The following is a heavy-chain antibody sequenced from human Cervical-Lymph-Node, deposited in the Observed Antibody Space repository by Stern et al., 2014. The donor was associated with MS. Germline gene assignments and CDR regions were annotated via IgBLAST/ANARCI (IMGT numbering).Heavy chain of an antibody. CDR2: IIPIFATP. D-gene: IGHD3-10*01. CDR1: GGTFSSYA. V-gene: IGHV1-69*01. J-gene: IGHJ6*02. CDR3: ARGDTMVRGVITPDYYGMDV. Sequence: QVQLGQSGAEVKKPGSSVKVSCKASGGTFSSYAISWVRQAPGQGLEWMGGIIPIFATPNYAQKFQGRVTITADESTSTAYMELSSLRSEDTAVYYCARGDTMVRGVITPDYYGMDVWGQGTTVTVSS.